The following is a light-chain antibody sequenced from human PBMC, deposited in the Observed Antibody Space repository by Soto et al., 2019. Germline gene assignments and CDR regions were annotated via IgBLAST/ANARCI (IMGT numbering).Light chain of an antibody. J-gene: IGKJ1*01. CDR3: MQGVQTPPT. CDR1: QSLLYSNGYNY. CDR2: LGS. V-gene: IGKV2-28*01. Sequence: DMVMTQSPLSLPVTPGEPASISCRSSQSLLYSNGYNYLHWYLQKPGQSPQLLVYLGSTQASGVPDRFSGSGSGTDFTLKISRVEAEDVGVYYCMQGVQTPPTFGQGTKVEIK.